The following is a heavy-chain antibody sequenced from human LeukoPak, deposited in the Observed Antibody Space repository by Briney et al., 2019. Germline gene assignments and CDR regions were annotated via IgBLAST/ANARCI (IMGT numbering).Heavy chain of an antibody. V-gene: IGHV4-59*08. Sequence: PSETLSLTCSVSGVPISSYYWTWIRQTPGRRLEWIGYIYESETTKYNLSLESRVTISVDRSKNQFSLNLRSVTAADTAVYYCARQGYSGFIYDAWGQGTLVTVSS. D-gene: IGHD5-12*01. CDR2: IYESETT. CDR1: GVPISSYY. J-gene: IGHJ4*02. CDR3: ARQGYSGFIYDA.